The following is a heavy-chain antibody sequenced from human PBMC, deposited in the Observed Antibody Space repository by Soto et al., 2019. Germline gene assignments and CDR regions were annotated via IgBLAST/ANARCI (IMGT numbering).Heavy chain of an antibody. CDR3: AREGSRPYYYYAMGV. CDR1: GYSFTTYG. CDR2: ISTYNGDT. V-gene: IGHV1-18*01. J-gene: IGHJ6*02. Sequence: QVQLVQSGAEVKKPGASVKVSCKASGYSFTTYGIAWVRQAPGQGLEWMGWISTYNGDTDYAQNLQGRVIMTTDTSPTTAYMELRSLRSDDTAVYYCAREGSRPYYYYAMGVWGQGTTVSVSS. D-gene: IGHD2-15*01.